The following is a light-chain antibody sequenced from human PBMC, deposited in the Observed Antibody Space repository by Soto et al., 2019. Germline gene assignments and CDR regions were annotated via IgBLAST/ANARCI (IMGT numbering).Light chain of an antibody. CDR1: QTISSW. V-gene: IGKV1-5*03. CDR3: QQYNSYSSIT. Sequence: IQMTQSPSTLSGSVGDRVTITCRASQTISSWLAWYQQKPGKAPKLLIYKASSLESGVPSRFSGSGSGTEFTLTISSLQPDDFATYYCQQYNSYSSITFGQGTRLEIK. J-gene: IGKJ5*01. CDR2: KAS.